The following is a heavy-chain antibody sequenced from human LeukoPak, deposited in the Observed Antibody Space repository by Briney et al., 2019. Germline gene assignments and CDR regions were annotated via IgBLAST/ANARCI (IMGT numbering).Heavy chain of an antibody. CDR3: ARGAMVRGVIFPHDFDY. Sequence: GESLKISCKGSGYSFTSYWIGWVRQMPGKGLEWMGIIYPGDSDTRYSPSFQGQVTISADKSISTAYLQWSSLKASDTAMYYCARGAMVRGVIFPHDFDYWGQGTLVTVSS. J-gene: IGHJ4*02. CDR2: IYPGDSDT. D-gene: IGHD3-10*01. V-gene: IGHV5-51*01. CDR1: GYSFTSYW.